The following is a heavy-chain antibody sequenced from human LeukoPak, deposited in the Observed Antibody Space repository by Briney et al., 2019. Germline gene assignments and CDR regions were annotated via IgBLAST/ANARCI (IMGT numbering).Heavy chain of an antibody. Sequence: SVKVSCKASGVTFSSYAISWVRQAPGQGLEWMGRIIPIFGIANYAQKFQGRVTITADKSTSTAYMELSSMRSEDTAVYYCARDLYSSGWYYYYYGMDVWGQGTTVTVSS. J-gene: IGHJ6*02. CDR1: GVTFSSYA. V-gene: IGHV1-69*04. CDR2: IIPIFGIA. CDR3: ARDLYSSGWYYYYYGMDV. D-gene: IGHD6-19*01.